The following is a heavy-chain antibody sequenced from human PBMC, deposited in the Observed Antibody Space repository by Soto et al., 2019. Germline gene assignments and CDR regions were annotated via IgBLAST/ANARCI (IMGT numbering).Heavy chain of an antibody. J-gene: IGHJ6*02. D-gene: IGHD1-7*01. CDR2: IIPIFGTA. CDR1: GGTFSSYA. CDR3: ARGRITGTTSRLTNYYYYGMDV. V-gene: IGHV1-69*13. Sequence: GASVKVSCKASGGTFSSYAISWVRQAPGQGLEWMGGIIPIFGTANYAQKFQGRVTITADESTSTAYMELSSLRSEDTAVYYCARGRITGTTSRLTNYYYYGMDVWGQGTTVTVSS.